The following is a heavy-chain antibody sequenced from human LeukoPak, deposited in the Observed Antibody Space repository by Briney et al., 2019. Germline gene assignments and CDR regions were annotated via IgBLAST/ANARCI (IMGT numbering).Heavy chain of an antibody. D-gene: IGHD1-20*01. J-gene: IGHJ4*02. CDR1: GFTFSKYT. V-gene: IGHV3-23*01. CDR2: IYGGGSGST. Sequence: QSGGSLRLSCVASGFTFSKYTMSWVRQAPGKGLEWVSGIYGGGSGSTFYAESVKGRFTISRDNSKNTLYLQMNSLRDEDTAIYYCAKDFTPDGIWDIDYWGRGTLITVSS. CDR3: AKDFTPDGIWDIDY.